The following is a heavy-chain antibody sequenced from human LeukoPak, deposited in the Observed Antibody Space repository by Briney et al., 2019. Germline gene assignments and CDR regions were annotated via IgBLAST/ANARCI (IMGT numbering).Heavy chain of an antibody. CDR1: GFDFSTYS. D-gene: IGHD6-19*01. CDR3: ARVGRSGWTVDY. J-gene: IGHJ4*02. Sequence: GSLRLSCAASGFDFSTYSIDWVRQAPGKGLEWVSYISSSSSNIYHADSVKGRFTISRDNAKNSLHLQMNSLRAGDTAVYYCARVGRSGWTVDYWGQGTLVTVSS. V-gene: IGHV3-48*04. CDR2: ISSSSSNI.